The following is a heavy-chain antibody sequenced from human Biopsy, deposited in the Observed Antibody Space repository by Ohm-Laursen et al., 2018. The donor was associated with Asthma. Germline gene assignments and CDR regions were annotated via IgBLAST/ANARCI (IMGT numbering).Heavy chain of an antibody. CDR3: LRDTLGYYFDI. V-gene: IGHV3-30-3*01. CDR2: ITFGGSTQ. Sequence: SLRLSCAASGTHFGSYNMHWARQAPGKGLEWVAVITFGGSTQHYGDSVKGRFTISRDNSKNMLFLQMNSLRAEDTAVYYCLRDTLGYYFDIWGQGTQVTVSS. D-gene: IGHD6-13*01. J-gene: IGHJ4*02. CDR1: GTHFGSYN.